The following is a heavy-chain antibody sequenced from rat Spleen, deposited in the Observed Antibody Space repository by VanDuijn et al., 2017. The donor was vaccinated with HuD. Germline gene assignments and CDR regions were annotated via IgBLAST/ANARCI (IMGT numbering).Heavy chain of an antibody. Sequence: EVQLVESGGGLVQPGRSLKLSCAASGFTFSDYGVAWVRQALTKGLEWVASITPGDSTTYYPDSVKGRFTISKDNAKSTLYLQMDSLRSEDTATYYCARRHYGYTDYFDYWGQGVMVTVSS. CDR2: ITPGDSTT. D-gene: IGHD1-9*01. J-gene: IGHJ2*01. CDR1: GFTFSDYG. CDR3: ARRHYGYTDYFDY. V-gene: IGHV5-29*01.